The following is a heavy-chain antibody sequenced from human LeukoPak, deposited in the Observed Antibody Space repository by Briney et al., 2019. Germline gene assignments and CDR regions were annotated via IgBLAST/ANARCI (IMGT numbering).Heavy chain of an antibody. CDR3: ARYITGTTRANAFDI. V-gene: IGHV4-59*01. CDR1: GGSISSYY. J-gene: IGHJ3*02. D-gene: IGHD1-7*01. CDR2: IYYSGST. Sequence: SETLSLTCTVSGGSISSYYWSWIRQPPGKGVEWIGYIYYSGSTNYNPSLKSRVTISVDTSKNQFSLKLSSVTAADTAVYYCARYITGTTRANAFDIWGQGTMVTVSS.